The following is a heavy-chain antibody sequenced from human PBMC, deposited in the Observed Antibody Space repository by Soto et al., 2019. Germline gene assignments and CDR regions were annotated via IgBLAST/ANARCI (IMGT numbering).Heavy chain of an antibody. J-gene: IGHJ4*02. CDR2: ISSSSSTI. CDR1: GLTFTSCN. D-gene: IGHD5-18*01. CDR3: ARDRGYTYGFDY. V-gene: IGHV3-48*02. Sequence: EVQLVESGGGLVQPGGSLRLSCAASGLTFTSCNMNWVRQAPGKGLEWVSFISSSSSTIYYADSVKGRFTISRDNAKNSLYLQMKSLIDEDTAVYYCARDRGYTYGFDYWGQGTLVTVSS.